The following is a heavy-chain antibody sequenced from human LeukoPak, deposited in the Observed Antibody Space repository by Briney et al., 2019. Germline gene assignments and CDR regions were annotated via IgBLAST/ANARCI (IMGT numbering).Heavy chain of an antibody. CDR3: ARLTPGRFYMDV. J-gene: IGHJ6*03. V-gene: IGHV4-4*09. D-gene: IGHD7-27*01. CDR1: GGSIIDYF. Sequence: SETLSLTCTVSGGSIIDYFWTWIRQPPGRGLEWIGYVYSSGSGNYNPSLKSRVTISVDTSKNQFSLKLGFVTAADTAVYYCARLTPGRFYMDVWGKGTTVTVSS. CDR2: VYSSGSG.